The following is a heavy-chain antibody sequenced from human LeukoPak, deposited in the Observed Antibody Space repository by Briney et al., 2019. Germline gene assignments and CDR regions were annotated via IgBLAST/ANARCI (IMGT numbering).Heavy chain of an antibody. CDR1: GFTFSSYG. V-gene: IGHV3-30*03. CDR2: VSPDGSNK. J-gene: IGHJ6*02. Sequence: QPGRSLRLSCAASGFTFSSYGMQWVRQAPGKGLEWVAVVSPDGSNKNCAESVKGRFTISRDNSKNTLYLQMNSLRAEDTAVYNCARGYYHAMDVWGQGTTVSVPS. CDR3: ARGYYHAMDV. D-gene: IGHD3-3*02.